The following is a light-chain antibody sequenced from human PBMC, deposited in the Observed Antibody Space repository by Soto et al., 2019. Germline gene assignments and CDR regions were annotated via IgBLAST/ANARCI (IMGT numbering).Light chain of an antibody. CDR1: QDVIKY. CDR2: SAS. Sequence: DIQMTQSPSSLSASVGDNVTITCRASQDVIKYLAWLQQKPGKAPRSLIYSASTLHGGVPSRFSGSGSGTDFTLTISSLQPEDLATYFCQQYRTYPYTFGQGTKLEI. V-gene: IGKV1-16*01. J-gene: IGKJ2*01. CDR3: QQYRTYPYT.